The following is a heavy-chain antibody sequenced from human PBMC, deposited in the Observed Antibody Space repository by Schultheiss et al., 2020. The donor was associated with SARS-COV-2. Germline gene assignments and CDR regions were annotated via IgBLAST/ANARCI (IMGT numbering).Heavy chain of an antibody. D-gene: IGHD1-26*01. CDR3: ARVLFPTSGTIRDPYYSYYYGMDV. V-gene: IGHV1-18*04. CDR1: GYTFTSYG. CDR2: ISAYNGNT. J-gene: IGHJ6*02. Sequence: ASVKVSCKASGYTFTSYGITWVRQAPGQGLEWMGWISAYNGNTNYAQMLQGRVTMTTDTSTITAYMELRSLRSDDTAVYYCARVLFPTSGTIRDPYYSYYYGMDVWGQGTTVTVSS.